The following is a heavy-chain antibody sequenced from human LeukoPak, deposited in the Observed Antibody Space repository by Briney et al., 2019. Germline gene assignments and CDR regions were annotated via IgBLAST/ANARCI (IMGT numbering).Heavy chain of an antibody. CDR2: IYHSGST. V-gene: IGHV4-38-2*02. CDR1: GYSISSTYY. Sequence: SETLSLTCTVSGYSISSTYYWGWIRQPPGKGLEWIGSIYHSGSTYYNPSLKSRITISVDTSKNQFSLKMSSVTAADTAVYYCARYRYAYYFDYWGQGTLVTVSS. CDR3: ARYRYAYYFDY. J-gene: IGHJ4*02. D-gene: IGHD5-12*01.